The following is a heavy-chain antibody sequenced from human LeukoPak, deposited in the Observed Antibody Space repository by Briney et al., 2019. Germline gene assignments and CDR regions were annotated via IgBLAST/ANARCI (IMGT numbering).Heavy chain of an antibody. CDR3: ARDSPFEWAVFGDSFDI. J-gene: IGHJ3*02. V-gene: IGHV4-59*01. CDR1: GGSISDYY. CDR2: IHYRGST. D-gene: IGHD3-3*01. Sequence: SETLSLTCTVSGGSISDYYWSWIRQSPGKGLEWIAHIHYRGSTNYNSSLASRVTISMDTSKRQISLKLSSVTAADTAVYYCARDSPFEWAVFGDSFDIWGQGTVVAVSS.